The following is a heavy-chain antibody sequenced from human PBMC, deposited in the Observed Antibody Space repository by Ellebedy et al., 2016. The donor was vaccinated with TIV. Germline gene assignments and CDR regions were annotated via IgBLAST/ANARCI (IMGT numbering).Heavy chain of an antibody. CDR1: GDSVSSNSAA. Sequence: SQTLSLTCXISGDSVSSNSAAWNWIRQSPSRGLEWLGRTYYRSKWYNDYAVSVKSRITINPDTSKNQFSLQLNSVTPEDTAVYYCARVRVEHYSYGPYYYYGMDVWGQGTTVTVSS. J-gene: IGHJ6*02. D-gene: IGHD5-18*01. V-gene: IGHV6-1*01. CDR2: TYYRSKWYN. CDR3: ARVRVEHYSYGPYYYYGMDV.